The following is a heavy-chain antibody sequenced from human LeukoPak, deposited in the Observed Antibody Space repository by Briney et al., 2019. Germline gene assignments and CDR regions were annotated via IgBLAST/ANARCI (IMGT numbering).Heavy chain of an antibody. Sequence: GGSLRLSCAASGFTVSSNYMSWVRQAPGKGLEWVSVIYSGGSTYYADSVKGRFTISRDNSKNTLYLQMNSLRAEDTAVYYCERTTPGYSSSWYGPDAFDIWGQGTMVTVSS. D-gene: IGHD6-13*01. CDR1: GFTVSSNY. J-gene: IGHJ3*02. CDR3: ERTTPGYSSSWYGPDAFDI. CDR2: IYSGGST. V-gene: IGHV3-53*01.